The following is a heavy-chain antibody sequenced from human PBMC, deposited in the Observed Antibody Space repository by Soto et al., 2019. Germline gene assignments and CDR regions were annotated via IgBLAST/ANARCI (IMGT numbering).Heavy chain of an antibody. CDR2: ISSNSAYI. Sequence: EVHLVESGGGLVKPGGSLRLSCAASGFTFRSFTMNWVRQAPGKGLEWVSTISSNSAYIYYTDALRGRFTISRDNAKNSLHLTMNSLRAADTAVYYCTRDASRDSSARGWFDPWGPGTLVTVSS. CDR3: TRDASRDSSARGWFDP. CDR1: GFTFRSFT. D-gene: IGHD6-13*01. V-gene: IGHV3-21*01. J-gene: IGHJ5*02.